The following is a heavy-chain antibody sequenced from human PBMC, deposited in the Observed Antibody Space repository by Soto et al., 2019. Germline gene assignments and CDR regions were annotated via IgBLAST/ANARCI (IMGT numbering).Heavy chain of an antibody. CDR1: GGSISSGGYS. J-gene: IGHJ4*02. D-gene: IGHD6-19*01. CDR2: IYHSGST. Sequence: SETLSLTCAVSGGSISSGGYSWSWIRQPPGKGLEWIGYIYHSGSTYYNPSLKSRVTISVDRSKNQFSLKLSSVTAADTAVYYCARGLHSSGWYVDYWGQRTLVTVSS. V-gene: IGHV4-30-2*01. CDR3: ARGLHSSGWYVDY.